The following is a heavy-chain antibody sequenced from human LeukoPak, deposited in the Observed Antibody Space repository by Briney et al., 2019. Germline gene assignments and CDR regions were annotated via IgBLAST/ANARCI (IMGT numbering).Heavy chain of an antibody. V-gene: IGHV1-24*01. CDR2: FDPEDGET. CDR3: AFLDIYDGSGYYKGYFNY. Sequence: ASVKVSCKVSGYTLTELSMHWVRQARGKGLEWMGGFDPEDGETIYAQKFQGRVTMTEDTSTDTAYMELSTLRSEDTAVYYCAFLDIYDGSGYYKGYFNYWGQGTLVTVSS. D-gene: IGHD3-22*01. CDR1: GYTLTELS. J-gene: IGHJ4*02.